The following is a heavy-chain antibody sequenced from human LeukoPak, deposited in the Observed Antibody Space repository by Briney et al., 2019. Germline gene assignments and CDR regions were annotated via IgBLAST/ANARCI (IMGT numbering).Heavy chain of an antibody. CDR1: GFTFSSYG. D-gene: IGHD1-26*01. CDR3: AKDRLKWGATAISGFDP. V-gene: IGHV3-30*18. Sequence: PGGSLRLSCAGSGFTFSSYGMHWVRQAPGKGLEWVAVISYDGSNKYYADSVKGRFTISRDNSKNTLYLQMNSLRAEDTAVYYCAKDRLKWGATAISGFDPWGQGTLVTVSS. J-gene: IGHJ5*02. CDR2: ISYDGSNK.